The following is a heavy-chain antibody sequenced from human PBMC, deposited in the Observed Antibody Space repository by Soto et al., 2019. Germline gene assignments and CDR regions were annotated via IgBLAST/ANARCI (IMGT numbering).Heavy chain of an antibody. Sequence: GGSLRLSCAASGFTFSSYAMHWVRQAPGKGLEWVAVISYDGSNKYYADSVKGRFTISRDNSKNTLYLQMNSLRAEDTAVYYCARGPSSLTRFDYWGQGALVTVSS. CDR1: GFTFSSYA. J-gene: IGHJ4*02. V-gene: IGHV3-30-3*01. CDR3: ARGPSSLTRFDY. D-gene: IGHD2-2*01. CDR2: ISYDGSNK.